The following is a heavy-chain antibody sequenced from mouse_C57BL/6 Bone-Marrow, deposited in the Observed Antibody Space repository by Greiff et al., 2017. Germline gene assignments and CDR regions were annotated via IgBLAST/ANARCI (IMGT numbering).Heavy chain of an antibody. J-gene: IGHJ3*01. V-gene: IGHV14-4*01. D-gene: IGHD2-3*01. Sequence: EVMLVESGAELVRPGASVKLSCTASGFNIKDDYMHWVKQRPEQGLEWIGWLDPENGDTEYASKFQGKATITADTSSNTAYLQLSSLTSEDTAVYYCTGLLLFAYWGQGTLVTVSA. CDR3: TGLLLFAY. CDR1: GFNIKDDY. CDR2: LDPENGDT.